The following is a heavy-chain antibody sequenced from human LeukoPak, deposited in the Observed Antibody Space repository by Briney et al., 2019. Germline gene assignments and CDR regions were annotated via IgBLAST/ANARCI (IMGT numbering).Heavy chain of an antibody. Sequence: PGESLRLSCAASGFTFSNYAMKWVRQAPGKGLEWVSTISAKYGSSYYADSVKGRFTISRDNAKNSLYLQMNSLRAEDTAVYYCARGPRDIVVVPAAIGWFDPWGQGTLVTVSS. J-gene: IGHJ5*02. CDR1: GFTFSNYA. CDR2: ISAKYGSS. D-gene: IGHD2-2*01. CDR3: ARGPRDIVVVPAAIGWFDP. V-gene: IGHV3-23*01.